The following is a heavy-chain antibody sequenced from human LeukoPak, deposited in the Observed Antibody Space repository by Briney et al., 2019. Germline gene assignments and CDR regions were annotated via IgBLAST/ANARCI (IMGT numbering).Heavy chain of an antibody. J-gene: IGHJ4*02. V-gene: IGHV3-23*01. D-gene: IGHD2-21*01. CDR1: GFIFSHYT. CDR2: INGSGDAT. CDR3: ARVSGLLWWGDFDY. Sequence: GGSLRLSCAASGFIFSHYTMTWVRQAPGKGLEWVSSINGSGDATKYADSVKGRFTISRDNSKNTLYLQMNSLRAEDTAVYYCARVSGLLWWGDFDYWGQGTLVTVSS.